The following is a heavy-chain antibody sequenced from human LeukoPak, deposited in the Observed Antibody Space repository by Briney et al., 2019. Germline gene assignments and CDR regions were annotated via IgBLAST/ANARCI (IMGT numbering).Heavy chain of an antibody. CDR3: ARGSGSANWFDP. Sequence: SETLSLTCTVSGGSISSSSYYWGWIRQPPGKGLEWIGSIYYSGSTYYNPSLKSRVTISVDTSKNQFSLKLSSVTAADTAVYYCARGSGSANWFDPWGQGTLVTVSS. V-gene: IGHV4-39*07. D-gene: IGHD3-10*01. CDR1: GGSISSSSYY. J-gene: IGHJ5*02. CDR2: IYYSGST.